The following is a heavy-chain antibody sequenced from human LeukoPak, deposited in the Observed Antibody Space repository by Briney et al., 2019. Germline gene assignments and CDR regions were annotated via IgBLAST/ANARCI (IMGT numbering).Heavy chain of an antibody. CDR3: ARHGRFKGAFDI. CDR1: GGSISSGSYY. Sequence: PSETLSLTCTVSGGSISSGSYYWSWIRQPAGKGLEWIGRIYTSGSTNYNPSLKSRVTISVDTSKNQFSLKLSSVTAADTAVYYCARHGRFKGAFDIWGQGTMVTVSS. J-gene: IGHJ3*02. D-gene: IGHD3/OR15-3a*01. V-gene: IGHV4-61*02. CDR2: IYTSGST.